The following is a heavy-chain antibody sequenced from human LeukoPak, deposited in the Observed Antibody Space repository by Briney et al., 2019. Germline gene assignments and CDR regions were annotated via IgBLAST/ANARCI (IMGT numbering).Heavy chain of an antibody. J-gene: IGHJ4*02. CDR3: ARTTPMVRGVYDY. D-gene: IGHD3-10*01. CDR1: DYTFTNYG. CDR2: INPNSGGT. Sequence: ASVKVSCKASDYTFTNYGISWVRQAPGQGLEWMGWINPNSGGTNYAQKFQGRVTMTRDTSISTAYMELSRLRSDDTAVYYCARTTPMVRGVYDYWGQGTLVTVSS. V-gene: IGHV1-2*02.